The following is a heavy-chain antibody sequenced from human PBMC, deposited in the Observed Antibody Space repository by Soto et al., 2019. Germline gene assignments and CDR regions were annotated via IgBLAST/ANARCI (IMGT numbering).Heavy chain of an antibody. J-gene: IGHJ4*02. Sequence: PGGSLRLSCAASGFTFSSYGMHWVRQAPGKGLEWVAVIWYDGSNKYYADSVKGRFTISRDNSKNTLYLQMNSLRAEGTAVYYCARETVRGYSIDYWGQGTLVTVSS. V-gene: IGHV3-33*01. D-gene: IGHD3-22*01. CDR1: GFTFSSYG. CDR3: ARETVRGYSIDY. CDR2: IWYDGSNK.